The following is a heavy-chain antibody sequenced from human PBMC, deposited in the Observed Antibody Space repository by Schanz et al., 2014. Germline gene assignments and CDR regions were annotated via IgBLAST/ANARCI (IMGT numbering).Heavy chain of an antibody. D-gene: IGHD2-21*01. V-gene: IGHV4-4*08. CDR2: IYSSGIA. CDR3: ARRVVPATMGLYFDL. CDR1: GGSMDTHY. Sequence: QVQLQESGPGLVKPSETLSLMCTVSGGSMDTHYWGWIRQPPGKGLEWIAFIYSSGIANYNPSLGSRPTIPGEPPKTQSSRGLTSVPAADTATYYCARRVVPATMGLYFDLWGQGTLVTVSS. J-gene: IGHJ4*02.